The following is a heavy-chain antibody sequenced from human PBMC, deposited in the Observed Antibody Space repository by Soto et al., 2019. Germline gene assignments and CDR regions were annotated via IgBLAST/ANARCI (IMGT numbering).Heavy chain of an antibody. CDR1: GYRFINYW. CDR2: IDPSDSYT. CDR3: VRHDNGTPFYFDF. J-gene: IGHJ4*02. D-gene: IGHD1-1*01. Sequence: EVQLVQSGAEVKKPGESLRLSCQGSGYRFINYWISWVRQMPGKGLEWVGRIDPSDSYTVYSPSFQGHVTISIDTAINTAFLEWRSLQASYTAMFYCVRHDNGTPFYFDFWGRGTLVPVSS. V-gene: IGHV5-10-1*03.